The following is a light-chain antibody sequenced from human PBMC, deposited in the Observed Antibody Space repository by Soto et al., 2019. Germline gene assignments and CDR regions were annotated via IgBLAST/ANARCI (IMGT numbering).Light chain of an antibody. CDR3: SSFAGTNNLWV. J-gene: IGLJ3*02. V-gene: IGLV2-8*01. CDR1: SSDVGGYND. CDR2: EVS. Sequence: QSALTQPPSASGSPAQSFTISCTGSSSDVGGYNDVSWYQQHPGKAPKHMIYEVSKRPSGVPDRFSGSKSGNTASLTVSGLQAEDEADYYCSSFAGTNNLWVFGGGTKLTVL.